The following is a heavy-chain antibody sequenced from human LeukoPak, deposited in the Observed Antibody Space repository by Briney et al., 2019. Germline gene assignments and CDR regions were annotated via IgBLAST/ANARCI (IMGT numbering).Heavy chain of an antibody. V-gene: IGHV4-34*01. Sequence: SETLSLTCAVYGGSFSGYYWSWIRQPPGKGLEWIGEINHSGSTNYNPSLKSRVTISVDTSKNQFSLKLSSVTAADTAVYYCARVFGYSYGPLDYWGQGTLVTVSS. D-gene: IGHD5-18*01. CDR3: ARVFGYSYGPLDY. J-gene: IGHJ4*02. CDR2: INHSGST. CDR1: GGSFSGYY.